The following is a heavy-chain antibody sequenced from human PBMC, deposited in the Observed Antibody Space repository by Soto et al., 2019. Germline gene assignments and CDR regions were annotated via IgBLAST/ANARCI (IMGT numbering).Heavy chain of an antibody. Sequence: ASVKVSCKASGYTFTGYYMHWVRQAPGQGLEWMGWINPNSGGTNYAQKFQGRVTMTRDTSISTAYMELSRLRSDDTAVYYCARDREYSSGWYNWFDPWGQGTLVTVSS. V-gene: IGHV1-2*02. CDR2: INPNSGGT. D-gene: IGHD6-19*01. J-gene: IGHJ5*02. CDR3: ARDREYSSGWYNWFDP. CDR1: GYTFTGYY.